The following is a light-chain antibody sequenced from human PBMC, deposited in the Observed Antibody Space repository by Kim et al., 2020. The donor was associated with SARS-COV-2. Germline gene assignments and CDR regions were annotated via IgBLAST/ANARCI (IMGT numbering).Light chain of an antibody. CDR3: QKCDSAPWT. CDR1: QDISNY. CDR2: AAS. J-gene: IGKJ1*01. Sequence: DSVGDRVTITCRTSQDISNYLVWFQLKPGKAPKLLIYAASALQPGVPSRFSGSGSGTDFTLPVTSLQPEDVATYYCQKCDSAPWTFGQGTKVDIK. V-gene: IGKV1-27*01.